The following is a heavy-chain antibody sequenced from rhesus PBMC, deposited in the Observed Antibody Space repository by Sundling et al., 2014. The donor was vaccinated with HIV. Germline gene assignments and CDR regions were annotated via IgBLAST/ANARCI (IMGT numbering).Heavy chain of an antibody. V-gene: IGHV4-173*01. Sequence: QVQLQESGPGLLKPSEILSLTCAVSGDSISDNYYWNWIRQPPGKGLEWIGRVSGAVGTTDYSPSLKSRVSISADTSKNQFSLRLTSVTAADTAVYYCARDAGAAAGTGADYWGQGVLVTVSS. CDR3: ARDAGAAAGTGADY. J-gene: IGHJ4*01. CDR2: VSGAVGTT. D-gene: IGHD6-31*01. CDR1: GDSISDNYY.